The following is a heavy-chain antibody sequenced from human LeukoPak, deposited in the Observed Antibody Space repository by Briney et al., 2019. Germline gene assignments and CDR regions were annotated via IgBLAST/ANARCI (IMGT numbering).Heavy chain of an antibody. V-gene: IGHV1-18*01. CDR3: ARDAEWELRAADLAY. CDR1: GYTFTSYG. CDR2: ISAYNGNT. J-gene: IGHJ4*02. D-gene: IGHD1-26*01. Sequence: ASVNVSFKASGYTFTSYGISWVRQAPGQGLEGMGWISAYNGNTKYAQKLQGRVTMTTDTSTNTAYMELRSLRSDDTAVYYCARDAEWELRAADLAYWGQGTLVTVSS.